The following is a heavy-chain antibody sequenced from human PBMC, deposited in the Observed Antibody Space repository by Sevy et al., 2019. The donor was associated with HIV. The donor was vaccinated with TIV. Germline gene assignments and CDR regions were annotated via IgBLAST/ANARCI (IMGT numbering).Heavy chain of an antibody. CDR1: GFTFSKYS. Sequence: GGSLRLSCAASGFTFSKYSMSWVRQPPGKGLEWVSTLSFGCGEINYADSVKGRFTISRDNSKSSEYLQMNNLRPEDTAVYYCAREGGTKPHDYWGQGTLVTVSS. CDR3: AREGGTKPHDY. V-gene: IGHV3-23*01. D-gene: IGHD2-8*01. CDR2: LSFGCGEI. J-gene: IGHJ4*02.